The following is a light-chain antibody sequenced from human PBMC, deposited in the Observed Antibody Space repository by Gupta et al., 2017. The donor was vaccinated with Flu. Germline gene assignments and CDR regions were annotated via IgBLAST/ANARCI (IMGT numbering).Light chain of an antibody. Sequence: EIVMTQSPATLSVSPGERATLSCRASQSVSSNLAWYQQKPGQAPRLLIYGASTRVTGIPARFSGSGSGTEFTLTISSRQSEDFAVYYCQQYNNWTPYSFGQGTKLEIK. CDR3: QQYNNWTPYS. J-gene: IGKJ2*03. V-gene: IGKV3-15*01. CDR1: QSVSSN. CDR2: GAS.